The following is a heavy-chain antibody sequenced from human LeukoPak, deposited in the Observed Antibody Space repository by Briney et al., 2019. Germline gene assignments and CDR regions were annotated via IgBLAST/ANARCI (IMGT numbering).Heavy chain of an antibody. D-gene: IGHD3-3*01. CDR3: ARDGSIFGVVTLPDY. CDR1: GFASDIYG. J-gene: IGHJ4*02. CDR2: FDWDGGTR. Sequence: PGGSLRLSCAASGFASDIYGMSWVRQAPGKGLEWVAGFDWDGGTRGYADSVKGRFTISRDNAKNSLYLQMNSLRAEDTAVYYCARDGSIFGVVTLPDYWGQGTLVTVSS. V-gene: IGHV3-20*04.